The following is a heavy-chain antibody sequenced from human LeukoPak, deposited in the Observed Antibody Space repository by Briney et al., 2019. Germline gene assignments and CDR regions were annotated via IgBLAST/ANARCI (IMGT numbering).Heavy chain of an antibody. CDR1: GFTFSSYG. J-gene: IGHJ4*02. CDR3: ARSGGSPWAYYFDY. CDR2: IRYDGSNK. Sequence: GGSLRLSCAASGFTFSSYGMHWVRQAPGKGLEWVAFIRYDGSNKYYADSVKGRFTISRDNSKNTLYLQMNSLRAEDTAVYYCARSGGSPWAYYFDYWGQGTLVTVSS. V-gene: IGHV3-30*02. D-gene: IGHD1-26*01.